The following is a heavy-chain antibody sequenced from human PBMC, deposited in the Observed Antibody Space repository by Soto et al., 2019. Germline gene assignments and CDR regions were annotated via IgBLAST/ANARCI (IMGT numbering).Heavy chain of an antibody. J-gene: IGHJ4*02. CDR3: AREPYNTWPFDY. D-gene: IGHD1-20*01. Sequence: ASVKVSCKASGYTFTTYYIHWVRQAPGQGLEWMGWIHPNSGATRFAQKFQGRVTMTRDTSISTTYLDLGSLRSDDTAVYHCAREPYNTWPFDYWGQGTLVTVSS. V-gene: IGHV1-2*02. CDR1: GYTFTTYY. CDR2: IHPNSGAT.